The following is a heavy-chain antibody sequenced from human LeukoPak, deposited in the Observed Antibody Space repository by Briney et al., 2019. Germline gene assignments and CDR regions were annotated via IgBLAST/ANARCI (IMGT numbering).Heavy chain of an antibody. J-gene: IGHJ6*03. Sequence: SSETLSLTCAVYGGSFSGYYWSWIRQPPGKGLEWVGEINHSGSTNYNPSLKSRVTISVDTSKNQFSLKLSSVTAADTAVYYCATRGYCSGGSCQRNYYYYMDVWGKGTTVTISS. V-gene: IGHV4-34*01. CDR1: GGSFSGYY. CDR3: ATRGYCSGGSCQRNYYYYMDV. CDR2: INHSGST. D-gene: IGHD2-15*01.